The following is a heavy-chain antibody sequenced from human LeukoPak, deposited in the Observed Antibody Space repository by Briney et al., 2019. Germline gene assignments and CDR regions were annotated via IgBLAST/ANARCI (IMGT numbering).Heavy chain of an antibody. Sequence: SVKVSREASGGTFSSYAISWVRQAPGQGLEWMGGIIPIFGTANYAQKFRGRVTITADESTSTAYMELSSLRSEDTAVYYCARDRSDYSAGYFDYWGQGTLVTVSS. D-gene: IGHD4-17*01. CDR2: IIPIFGTA. J-gene: IGHJ4*02. V-gene: IGHV1-69*13. CDR1: GGTFSSYA. CDR3: ARDRSDYSAGYFDY.